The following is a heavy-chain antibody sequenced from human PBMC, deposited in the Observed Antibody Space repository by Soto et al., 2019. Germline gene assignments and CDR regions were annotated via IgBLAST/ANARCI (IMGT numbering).Heavy chain of an antibody. CDR3: VRELKGVCCFVN. CDR1: EFSFSGYW. CDR2: INQDGSES. V-gene: IGHV3-7*01. D-gene: IGHD2-8*01. J-gene: IGHJ3*02. Sequence: PGGSLRLSCAASEFSFSGYWMHWVRQAPGKGLEWVANINQDGSESYYVDSVKGRFTISRDNAKNSLYLQMNSLRGEDTAIYYWVRELKGVCCFVNWGQGTKVTVAS.